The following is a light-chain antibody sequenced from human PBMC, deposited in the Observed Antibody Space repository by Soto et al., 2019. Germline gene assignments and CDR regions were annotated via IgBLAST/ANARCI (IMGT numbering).Light chain of an antibody. Sequence: EIVLTQSPGTLSLSPGERATLSCRASQSVSSSYLAWYQQKPGQAPRLLIYGASSRATGIPVRFSGSGSGTDFTLTISRLEPEDFAVYYCQQYGSSPTWMFGQGTQVEIK. CDR2: GAS. V-gene: IGKV3-20*01. CDR3: QQYGSSPTWM. J-gene: IGKJ1*01. CDR1: QSVSSSY.